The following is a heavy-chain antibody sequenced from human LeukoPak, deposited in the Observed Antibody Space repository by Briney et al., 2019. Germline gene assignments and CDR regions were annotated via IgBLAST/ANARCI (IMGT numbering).Heavy chain of an antibody. CDR1: GYTFTSYA. V-gene: IGHV1-69*05. J-gene: IGHJ4*02. D-gene: IGHD5-18*01. CDR3: ATQSGYSYGFDDY. Sequence: SVKVSCKASGYTFTSYAISWVRQAPGQGLEWMGRIIPIFGTANYAQKFQGRVTITTDESTSTAYMELSSLRSEDTAVYYCATQSGYSYGFDDYWGQGTLVTVSS. CDR2: IIPIFGTA.